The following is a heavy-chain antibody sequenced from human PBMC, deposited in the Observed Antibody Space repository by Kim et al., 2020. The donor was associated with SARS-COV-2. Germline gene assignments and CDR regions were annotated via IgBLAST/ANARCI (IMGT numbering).Heavy chain of an antibody. CDR2: IRQEGSDK. Sequence: GGSLRLSCAASGFSFSTYWMNWVRQAPGKGLEWVANIRQEGSDKNYVDSVMGRFTISRDNAKNSLYLQLNSLRVEDTAVYYCARDVYGVYFDYWGQGTLVTVSP. D-gene: IGHD4-17*01. V-gene: IGHV3-7*01. J-gene: IGHJ4*02. CDR3: ARDVYGVYFDY. CDR1: GFSFSTYW.